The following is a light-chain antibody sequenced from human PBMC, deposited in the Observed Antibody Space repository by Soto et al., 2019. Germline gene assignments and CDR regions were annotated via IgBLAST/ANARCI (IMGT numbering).Light chain of an antibody. J-gene: IGLJ2*01. V-gene: IGLV1-44*01. Sequence: QSVLTQPPSASGTPGQRVTISCSGSSSNIGSNIVNWYLQLPRTAPKLLIYSNNERPSGLPDRFSGSKSGTSASLAISGLQSEDEADYYCAAWDDSLNGVVFGGGTKVTVL. CDR3: AAWDDSLNGVV. CDR1: SSNIGSNI. CDR2: SNN.